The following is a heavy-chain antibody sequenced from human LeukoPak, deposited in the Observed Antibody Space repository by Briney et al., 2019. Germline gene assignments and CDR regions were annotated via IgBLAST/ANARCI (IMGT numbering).Heavy chain of an antibody. D-gene: IGHD3-16*01. Sequence: GGSLILSCSASGFSFSDYDMNWVRQAPGKGLEWVSAISGRSSHVYYGESVKGRFTISTDNAKNSLYLQLDSLGVEDTAVYYCGRAFPPLRTSSAGDLWGQGTLVTVSS. CDR1: GFSFSDYD. V-gene: IGHV3-21*01. CDR3: GRAFPPLRTSSAGDL. CDR2: ISGRSSHV. J-gene: IGHJ1*01.